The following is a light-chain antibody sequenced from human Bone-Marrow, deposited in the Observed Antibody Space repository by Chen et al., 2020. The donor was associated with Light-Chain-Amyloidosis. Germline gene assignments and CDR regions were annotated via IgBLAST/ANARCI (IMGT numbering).Light chain of an antibody. J-gene: IGLJ2*01. CDR3: SSYTCSSTLV. CDR1: SSDVGGYTF. Sequence: QSALTQPASVSGSPGQSITISCTGTSSDVGGYTFVSWYQQHPGKAPKLMIYDVSNRPSGVSNRSSGSKSGNTASLTISGLQAEDEADYYCSSYTCSSTLVFGGGTKLTVL. CDR2: DVS. V-gene: IGLV2-14*01.